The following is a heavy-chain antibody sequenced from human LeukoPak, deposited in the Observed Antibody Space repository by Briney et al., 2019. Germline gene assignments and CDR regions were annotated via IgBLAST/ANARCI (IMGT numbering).Heavy chain of an antibody. CDR3: ARDQYYYDSSGYLFDY. Sequence: QPSETLSLTCTVSGDSISSYYWNWIRQPAGKGLEWIGRIYPSGSTNHNPSLKSRVTMSVDTSKNQFSLKLSSVTAADTAVYYCARDQYYYDSSGYLFDYWGQGTLVTVSS. V-gene: IGHV4-4*07. J-gene: IGHJ4*02. CDR2: IYPSGST. CDR1: GDSISSYY. D-gene: IGHD3-22*01.